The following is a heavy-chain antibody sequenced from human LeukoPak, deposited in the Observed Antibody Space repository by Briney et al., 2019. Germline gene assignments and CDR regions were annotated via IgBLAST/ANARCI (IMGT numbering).Heavy chain of an antibody. CDR1: GYTFTSYG. CDR3: ARDSRVYDSSGYYLFLFDY. D-gene: IGHD3-22*01. CDR2: ISAYNGNT. J-gene: IGHJ4*02. Sequence: RASVKVSCKASGYTFTSYGISWVRQAPGQGLEWMGWISAYNGNTNYAQKLQGRVTMTTDTSTSTAYMELRSLRSDDTAVYYCARDSRVYDSSGYYLFLFDYWDQGTLVTVSS. V-gene: IGHV1-18*01.